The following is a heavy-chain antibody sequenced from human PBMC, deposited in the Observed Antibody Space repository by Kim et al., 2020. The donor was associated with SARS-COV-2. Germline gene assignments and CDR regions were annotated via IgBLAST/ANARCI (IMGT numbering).Heavy chain of an antibody. Sequence: GGSLRLSCAASGFTFSSYSMNWVRQAPGKGLEWVSSISSSSSYIYYADSVKGRFTISRDNAKNSLYLQMNSLRAEDTAVYYCARVKYYDFWSGYGGAFDIWGQGTMVTVSS. CDR3: ARVKYYDFWSGYGGAFDI. J-gene: IGHJ3*02. CDR1: GFTFSSYS. V-gene: IGHV3-21*01. D-gene: IGHD3-3*01. CDR2: ISSSSSYI.